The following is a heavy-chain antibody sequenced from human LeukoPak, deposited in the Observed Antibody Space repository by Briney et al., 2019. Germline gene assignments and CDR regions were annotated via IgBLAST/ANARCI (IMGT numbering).Heavy chain of an antibody. D-gene: IGHD5-18*01. Sequence: PSETLSLTCTVSGDSITGYYWTWVRQPPGKGLEWIGYVYHTGTSNHNPFVRSRITMSVDTSKNQYSMNLTSVTAADTAVYYCARALDTWSALDYWGLGTLVSVSS. CDR2: VYHTGTS. CDR3: ARALDTWSALDY. CDR1: GDSITGYY. V-gene: IGHV4-59*01. J-gene: IGHJ4*02.